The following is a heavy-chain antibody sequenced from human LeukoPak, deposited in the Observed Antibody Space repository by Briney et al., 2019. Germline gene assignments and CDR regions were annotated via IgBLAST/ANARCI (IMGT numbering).Heavy chain of an antibody. CDR1: GFTFSSYG. D-gene: IGHD4-17*01. J-gene: IGHJ3*02. CDR3: ASEDYGDLRSAFDI. Sequence: GGSLRLSCAASGFTFSSYGMHWVRQAPGKGLEWVAFIRYDGSNKYYADSVKGRFTISRDNSKNTLYLQMNSLRAEDTAVYYCASEDYGDLRSAFDIWGQGTMVTVSS. V-gene: IGHV3-30*02. CDR2: IRYDGSNK.